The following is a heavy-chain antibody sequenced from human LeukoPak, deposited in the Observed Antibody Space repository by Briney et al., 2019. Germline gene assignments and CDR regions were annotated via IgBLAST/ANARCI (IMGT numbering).Heavy chain of an antibody. CDR2: IYTSGST. CDR3: ARIVSSGYSDY. D-gene: IGHD3-22*01. Sequence: SETLSLTCTVSGGSISGYYWSWIRQPAGKGLEGIGHIYTSGSTIYNPSLKSRVTMSIDTSKNQFSLKLSSVTAADTAVYYCARIVSSGYSDYWGQGTLVTVSS. V-gene: IGHV4-4*07. CDR1: GGSISGYY. J-gene: IGHJ4*02.